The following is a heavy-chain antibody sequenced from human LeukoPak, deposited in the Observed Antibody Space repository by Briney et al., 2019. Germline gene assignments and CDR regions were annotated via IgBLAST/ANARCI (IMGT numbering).Heavy chain of an antibody. V-gene: IGHV1-8*01. D-gene: IGHD3-10*01. J-gene: IGHJ5*02. CDR3: ARRYYYGSGSSPPNTNYNWFDP. CDR1: GYTFTSYD. CDR2: MNPNSGNT. Sequence: ASVKVSCKASGYTFTSYDINWVRQATGQGLEWMGWMNPNSGNTGYAQKFQGRVTMTRNTSISTAYMELSSLRSEDTAVYYCARRYYYGSGSSPPNTNYNWFDPWGQGTLVTVSS.